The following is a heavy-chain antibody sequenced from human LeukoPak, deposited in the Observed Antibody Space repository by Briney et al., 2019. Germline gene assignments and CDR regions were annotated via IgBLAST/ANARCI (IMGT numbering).Heavy chain of an antibody. Sequence: GGSLRLSCAASGFTFSSYGMNWVRQAPGKGLEWVSSISSSSSYIYYADSVKGRFTIPRDNAKNSLYLQMNSLRAEDTAVYYCARMAVLVGATSRGGIDYWGQGTLVTVSS. D-gene: IGHD1-26*01. CDR2: ISSSSSYI. J-gene: IGHJ4*02. CDR3: ARMAVLVGATSRGGIDY. V-gene: IGHV3-21*01. CDR1: GFTFSSYG.